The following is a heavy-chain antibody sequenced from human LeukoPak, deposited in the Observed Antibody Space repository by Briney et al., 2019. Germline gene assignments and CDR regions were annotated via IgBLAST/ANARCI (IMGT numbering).Heavy chain of an antibody. D-gene: IGHD2-21*02. CDR1: GFTFSSYW. J-gene: IGHJ4*02. CDR2: KKQDGSKK. Sequence: ARGSLRLSCAASGFTFSSYWISWVRQAPGKGLGWVATKKQDGSKKYYVESVKGRFTISRGNAKNSLYLQMNTLRAEDTAVYYCARDSRVRVVTAVDYWGQGTLVTVSS. V-gene: IGHV3-7*01. CDR3: ARDSRVRVVTAVDY.